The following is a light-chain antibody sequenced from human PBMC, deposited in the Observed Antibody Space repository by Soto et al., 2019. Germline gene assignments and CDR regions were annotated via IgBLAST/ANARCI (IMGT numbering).Light chain of an antibody. J-gene: IGLJ2*01. CDR3: SSYAGSNILV. V-gene: IGLV2-8*01. CDR2: EVN. CDR1: SSDVGAYNY. Sequence: QSVLTQPPSASGSPGQSVTISCTGTSSDVGAYNYVSWYQQHPGKAPKLMIYEVNKRPSGVPDRFSGSKSGNTASLTVSGLQAEDEADYYCSSYAGSNILVFGGGTKVTVL.